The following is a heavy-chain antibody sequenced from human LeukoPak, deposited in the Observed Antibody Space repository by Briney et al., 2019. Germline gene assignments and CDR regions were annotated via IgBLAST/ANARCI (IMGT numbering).Heavy chain of an antibody. CDR3: ARAYYYDSSGYYPSDY. CDR1: GFTFSSYG. J-gene: IGHJ4*02. V-gene: IGHV3-33*01. CDR2: IWYDGSNK. Sequence: GGSLRLPCAASGFTFSSYGMHWVRQAPGKGLEWVAVIWYDGSNKYYADYVKGRFTISRDNSKNTLYLQMNRLRAEDTAVYYCARAYYYDSSGYYPSDYWGQGTLVTVSS. D-gene: IGHD3-22*01.